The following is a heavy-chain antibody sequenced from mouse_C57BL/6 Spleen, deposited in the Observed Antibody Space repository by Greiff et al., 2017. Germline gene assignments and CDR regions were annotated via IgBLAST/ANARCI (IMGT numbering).Heavy chain of an antibody. Sequence: QVQLQQSGAELVRPGASVTLSCKASGYTFTDYEMHWVKQTPVHGLEWIGAIDPETGGTAYNQKFKGKAILTADKSSSTAYMELRSLTSEDSAVYYCTRRYYCGSSYWYFDVWGTGTTVTVSS. CDR3: TRRYYCGSSYWYFDV. J-gene: IGHJ1*03. CDR1: GYTFTDYE. CDR2: IDPETGGT. D-gene: IGHD1-1*01. V-gene: IGHV1-15*01.